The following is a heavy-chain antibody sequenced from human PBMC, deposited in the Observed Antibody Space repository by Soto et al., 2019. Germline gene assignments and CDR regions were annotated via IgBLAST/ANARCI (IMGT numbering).Heavy chain of an antibody. V-gene: IGHV1-69*02. CDR2: IIPILGIA. CDR1: GGTFSSYT. D-gene: IGHD2-2*01. Sequence: QVQLVQSGAEVKKPGSSVKVSCKASGGTFSSYTISWVRQAPGQGLEWMGRIIPILGIANYAQKFQGRVTTTADKSTSTADMELSSLRSEDTAVYYCARGDLVVPAAIDYWGQGTLVTVSS. CDR3: ARGDLVVPAAIDY. J-gene: IGHJ4*02.